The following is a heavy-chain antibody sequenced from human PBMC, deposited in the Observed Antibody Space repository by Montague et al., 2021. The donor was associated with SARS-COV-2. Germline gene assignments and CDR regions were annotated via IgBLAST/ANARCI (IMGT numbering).Heavy chain of an antibody. Sequence: SETLSLTCAVYGGSFSGYYWSWIRQPPGKGLEWIGEINHSGSTTYNPSLKSRVTISVDTSKNQFSLKLSSVTAADTAVYYCARSKPVSSFYYYYGMDVWGPGNTGT. CDR1: GGSFSGYY. V-gene: IGHV4-34*01. CDR2: INHSGST. D-gene: IGHD1-14*01. CDR3: ARSKPVSSFYYYYGMDV. J-gene: IGHJ6*01.